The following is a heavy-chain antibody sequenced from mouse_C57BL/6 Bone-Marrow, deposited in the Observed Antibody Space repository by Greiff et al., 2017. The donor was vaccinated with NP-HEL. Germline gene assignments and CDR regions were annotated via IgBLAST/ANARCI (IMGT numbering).Heavy chain of an antibody. J-gene: IGHJ4*01. Sequence: QVQLQQSGAELARPGASVKLSCKASGYTFTSYGISWVKQRPGQGLEWIGEIYPRSGNTYYNEKFKGKATLTADKSSSTAYMELRSLTSEDSAVYFCARHTTVVATDYYAMDDWGQGTSVTVSS. D-gene: IGHD1-1*01. CDR2: IYPRSGNT. CDR3: ARHTTVVATDYYAMDD. CDR1: GYTFTSYG. V-gene: IGHV1-81*01.